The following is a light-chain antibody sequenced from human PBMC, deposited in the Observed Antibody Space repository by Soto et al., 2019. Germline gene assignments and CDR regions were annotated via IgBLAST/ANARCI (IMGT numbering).Light chain of an antibody. CDR1: SRDIGAYNY. Sequence: QSALTQPASVSGSPGQSITISCSGTSRDIGAYNYVSWFQQHPGKAPKLLIYEVLYRPSGVSRRFSGSQSGNTASLTISGLQAEDEAYYYCASYTISDTLVFGSGTQLTVL. CDR2: EVL. CDR3: ASYTISDTLV. J-gene: IGLJ7*01. V-gene: IGLV2-14*01.